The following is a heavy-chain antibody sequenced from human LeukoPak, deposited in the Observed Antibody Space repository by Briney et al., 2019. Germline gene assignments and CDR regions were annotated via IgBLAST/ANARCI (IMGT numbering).Heavy chain of an antibody. J-gene: IGHJ4*02. CDR1: GGSISSSSYY. V-gene: IGHV4-39*02. Sequence: SETLSLTCTVSGGSISSSSYYWGWIRQPPGKGLEWIGSIYYSGSTYYNPSLKSRVTISVDTSKNQFSLKLSSVTAADTAVYYCAKDGVEMATLRYFDYWGQGTLVTVSS. CDR2: IYYSGST. D-gene: IGHD5-24*01. CDR3: AKDGVEMATLRYFDY.